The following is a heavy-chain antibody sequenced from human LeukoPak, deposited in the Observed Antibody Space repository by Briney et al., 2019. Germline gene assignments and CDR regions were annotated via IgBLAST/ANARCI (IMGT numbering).Heavy chain of an antibody. Sequence: GESLKISCKGSGYSFTSYWIGWVRQMPGKALGGLGIIYPGDSDTRYSPSFQGQVTISADKSISTAYLQWSSLKASDTAMYYCARGPIAVAGTWYFQHWGQGTLVTVSS. J-gene: IGHJ1*01. V-gene: IGHV5-51*01. D-gene: IGHD6-19*01. CDR1: GYSFTSYW. CDR2: IYPGDSDT. CDR3: ARGPIAVAGTWYFQH.